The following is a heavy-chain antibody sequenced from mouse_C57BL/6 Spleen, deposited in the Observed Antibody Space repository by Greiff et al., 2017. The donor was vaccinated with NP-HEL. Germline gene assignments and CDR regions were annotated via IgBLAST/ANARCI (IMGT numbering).Heavy chain of an antibody. Sequence: VHVKQSGAELVKPGASVKLSCTASGFNIKDYYMPWVKQRTEQGLEWIGRIDPEDGETKYAPKFQGKATITADTSSNTAYLQLSSLTSEDTAVYYCARSGGGLPPFAYWGQGTLVTVSA. D-gene: IGHD2-2*01. V-gene: IGHV14-2*01. CDR3: ARSGGGLPPFAY. J-gene: IGHJ3*01. CDR2: IDPEDGET. CDR1: GFNIKDYY.